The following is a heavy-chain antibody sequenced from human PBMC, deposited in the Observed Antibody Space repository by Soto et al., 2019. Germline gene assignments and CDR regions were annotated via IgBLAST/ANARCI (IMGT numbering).Heavy chain of an antibody. V-gene: IGHV1-69*13. CDR3: ARSPGMYYDILTGPRYNWFDP. Sequence: SVKVSCKASGGTFSSYAISWVRQAPGQGLEWMGGIIPIFGTANYAQKFQGRVTITADESTSTAYMELSSLRSEDTAVYYCARSPGMYYDILTGPRYNWFDPWGQGT. CDR2: IIPIFGTA. J-gene: IGHJ5*02. CDR1: GGTFSSYA. D-gene: IGHD3-9*01.